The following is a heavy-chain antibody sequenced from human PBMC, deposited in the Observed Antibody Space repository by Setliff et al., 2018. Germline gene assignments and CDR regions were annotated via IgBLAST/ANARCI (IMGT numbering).Heavy chain of an antibody. V-gene: IGHV1-18*01. J-gene: IGHJ6*02. CDR1: GYTFTRYG. CDR2: IGPYNGNT. D-gene: IGHD1-20*01. Sequence: ASVKVSCKASGYTFTRYGISWVRQAPGKGFEWMGWIGPYNGNTYYAQKFQGRVAITTDTSTSKAYMELSGLRSDDTAVYYCAKGGNITRETYYYYGMDVWGQGTTVTVSS. CDR3: AKGGNITRETYYYYGMDV.